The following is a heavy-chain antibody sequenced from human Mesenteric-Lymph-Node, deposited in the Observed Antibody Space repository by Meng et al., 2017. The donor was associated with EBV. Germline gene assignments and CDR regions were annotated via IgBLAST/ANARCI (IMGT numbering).Heavy chain of an antibody. D-gene: IGHD5-24*01. J-gene: IGHJ4*02. Sequence: QLVQSVAEVKKPVASGKASCKTSGDTFRSYAITWVPQAPGQGPEWMGGIIPLFGSPNYAQKFQGRVTIIADESTNTAYMELSSLRSEDTAVYYCARDRAAYNYYFDYWGQGTLVTVSS. CDR1: GDTFRSYA. CDR3: ARDRAAYNYYFDY. V-gene: IGHV1-69*13. CDR2: IIPLFGSP.